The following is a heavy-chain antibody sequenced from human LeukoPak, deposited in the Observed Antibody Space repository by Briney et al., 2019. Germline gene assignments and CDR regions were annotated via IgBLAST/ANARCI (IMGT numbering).Heavy chain of an antibody. Sequence: ASVKVSCKASGYTFTGYYMHWVRQAPGQGLEWMGWINPNSGGTNYAQKFQGRVTMTRDTSISTAYMELSRLRSDDTAVYYCARAVAIFGVAYNWFDPWGQGTLVTVSS. J-gene: IGHJ5*02. CDR2: INPNSGGT. D-gene: IGHD3-3*01. CDR1: GYTFTGYY. CDR3: ARAVAIFGVAYNWFDP. V-gene: IGHV1-2*02.